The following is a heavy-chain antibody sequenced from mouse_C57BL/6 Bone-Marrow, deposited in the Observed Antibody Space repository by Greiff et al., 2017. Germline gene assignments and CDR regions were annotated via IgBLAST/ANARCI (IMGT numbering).Heavy chain of an antibody. V-gene: IGHV1-53*01. J-gene: IGHJ4*01. CDR2: INPSNGGT. CDR3: ARSGGDSSGLQAMDY. D-gene: IGHD3-2*02. Sequence: QVQLQQPGTELVKPGASVKLSCKASGYTFTSYWMHWVKQRPGQGLEWIGNINPSNGGTNYNEKFKSKATLTVDKSSSTAYMQLSSLTSEDSAVYYCARSGGDSSGLQAMDYWGQGTSVTVSS. CDR1: GYTFTSYW.